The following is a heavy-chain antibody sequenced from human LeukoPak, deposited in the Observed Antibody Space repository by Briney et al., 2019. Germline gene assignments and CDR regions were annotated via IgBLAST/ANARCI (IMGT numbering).Heavy chain of an antibody. D-gene: IGHD6-13*01. CDR1: GFTFSSYD. CDR2: MQYDGSIK. CDR3: ARVVSSSWFDY. V-gene: IGHV3-30*02. J-gene: IGHJ4*02. Sequence: PGGSLRLSCAASGFTFSSYDMHWVRQAPGKGLEWVAFMQYDGSIKYYADSVKGRFTISRDNSKNTLYLQMDRLRAEDTAVYYCARVVSSSWFDYWGQGTLVTVSS.